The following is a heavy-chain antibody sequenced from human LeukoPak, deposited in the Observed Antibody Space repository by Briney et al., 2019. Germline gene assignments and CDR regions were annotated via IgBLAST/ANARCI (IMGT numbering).Heavy chain of an antibody. Sequence: KESGPTLVKPTQTLTLTCTFSGFSLSTSGVGVGWIRQPPGKALEWLALIYWDDNKRYSPSLKSRLTITKDTSKNQVVLTMTNMDPVDTATYYCAHRDIVVVPAAIGLFDWFDPWGQGTLVTVSS. CDR1: GFSLSTSGVG. V-gene: IGHV2-5*02. D-gene: IGHD2-2*01. CDR3: AHRDIVVVPAAIGLFDWFDP. J-gene: IGHJ5*02. CDR2: IYWDDNK.